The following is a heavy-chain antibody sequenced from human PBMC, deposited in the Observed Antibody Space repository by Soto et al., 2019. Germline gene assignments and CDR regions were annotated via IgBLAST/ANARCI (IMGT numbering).Heavy chain of an antibody. CDR1: GFTFSSYG. D-gene: IGHD5-18*01. CDR3: AKGSYTAMPYFDY. V-gene: IGHV3-30*18. CDR2: ISYDGSNK. Sequence: QVQLVESGGGVVQPGRSLRLSCAASGFTFSSYGMHWVRQAPGKGLEWVAVISYDGSNKYYADSVKGRFTISRDNSKNTLYLQMNSLRAEDTAVYYCAKGSYTAMPYFDYWGQGTLVTVSS. J-gene: IGHJ4*02.